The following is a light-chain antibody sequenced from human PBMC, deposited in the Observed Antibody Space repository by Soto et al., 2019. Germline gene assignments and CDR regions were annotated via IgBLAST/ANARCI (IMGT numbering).Light chain of an antibody. CDR2: AAS. V-gene: IGKV3-20*01. CDR1: QSISSDD. Sequence: EVVLTQSPGTVSLSPGERATLTCRASQSISSDDLAWYQQKTGQSPRLLINAASSRASDIPVRFSGSGYGADFTPTISRLEPEDFAVYYCQYYGSSPTFGQGTKVDIK. CDR3: QYYGSSPT. J-gene: IGKJ1*01.